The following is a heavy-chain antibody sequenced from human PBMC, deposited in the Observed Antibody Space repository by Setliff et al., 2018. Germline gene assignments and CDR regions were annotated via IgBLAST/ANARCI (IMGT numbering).Heavy chain of an antibody. Sequence: PSETLSLTCTVSGGSISSNSHYWGWIRRPPGKGLEWIGSIHYSGSTYYNPSLKTRVTISVDTSKNQFSLKLSFVTAADTAVYYCAGHPSSGSYYGGSIFYFDDWGPGILVTVSS. V-gene: IGHV4-39*01. CDR1: GGSISSNSHY. J-gene: IGHJ4*02. D-gene: IGHD1-26*01. CDR2: IHYSGST. CDR3: AGHPSSGSYYGGSIFYFDD.